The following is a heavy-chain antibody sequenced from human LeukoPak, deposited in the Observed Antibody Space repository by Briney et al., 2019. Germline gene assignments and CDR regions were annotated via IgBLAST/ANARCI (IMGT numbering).Heavy chain of an antibody. V-gene: IGHV4-4*07. CDR2: ISTSGGT. D-gene: IGHD2-21*02. Sequence: SETLSLTCTVSGGSISTYYWIWIRQPAGKRLEWIGRISTSGGTNYNPSLKSRATMSLDTSKNQFSLKVRSVTAADTAMYYCARGLLGGGGDFTHFDYWGQGTLVTVSS. CDR3: ARGLLGGGGDFTHFDY. J-gene: IGHJ4*02. CDR1: GGSISTYY.